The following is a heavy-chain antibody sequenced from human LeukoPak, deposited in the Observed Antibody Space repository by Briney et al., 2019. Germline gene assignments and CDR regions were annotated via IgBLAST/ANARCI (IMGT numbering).Heavy chain of an antibody. J-gene: IGHJ4*02. Sequence: PGGSLRLSCAASGFTFDDFAMHWVRQIPGKGLEWVSGISWNSGRIAYADSVKGRFTISRDNAKNSLFLQMNSLRAEDTAVYYCARVRGYCSSTSCYTPFGYWGQGTLVTVSS. CDR3: ARVRGYCSSTSCYTPFGY. CDR2: ISWNSGRI. CDR1: GFTFDDFA. D-gene: IGHD2-2*02. V-gene: IGHV3-9*01.